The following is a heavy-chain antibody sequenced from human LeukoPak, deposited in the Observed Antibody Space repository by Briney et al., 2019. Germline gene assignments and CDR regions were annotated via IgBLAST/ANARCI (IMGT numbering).Heavy chain of an antibody. J-gene: IGHJ4*02. V-gene: IGHV4-59*01. CDR3: ARDASYYYDSSGYLDY. CDR2: MYYSGST. D-gene: IGHD3-22*01. Sequence: SETLSLTCTVSSGSIPSYWWSWIRQPPGKGLEWIGYMYYSGSTNYNPSLKSRVTISIDTSSRQFSLKLTSVTTADTAVYYCARDASYYYDSSGYLDYWGQGTLVTVSS. CDR1: SGSIPSYW.